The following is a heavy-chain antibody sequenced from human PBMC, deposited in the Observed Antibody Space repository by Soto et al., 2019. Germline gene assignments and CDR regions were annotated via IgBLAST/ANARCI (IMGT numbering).Heavy chain of an antibody. CDR2: IIPANGNT. J-gene: IGHJ4*02. CDR3: AKSYAALRYFDY. Sequence: VQIVQSGAEEKKPAASVKVSCKTPGYTFTSFAIHLLREAPGQGLEWMGWIIPANGNTKYSQTLKGRVTITRETAASTAYMDLSSLKSEDSGVYYCAKSYAALRYFDYWGQGTLVTVSS. CDR1: GYTFTSFA. V-gene: IGHV1-3*05. D-gene: IGHD3-16*01.